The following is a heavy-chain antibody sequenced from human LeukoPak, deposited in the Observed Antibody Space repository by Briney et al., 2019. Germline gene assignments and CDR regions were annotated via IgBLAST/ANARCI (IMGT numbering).Heavy chain of an antibody. CDR2: IRYDGSNK. Sequence: PGGSLRLSCAASGFTFSSYGMHWVRQAPGKGLEWVAFIRYDGSNKYYADSVKGRFTISRDNAKNSLYLQMNSLRVEDTAVYYCARRGDYVDSWGQGTLVTVSS. CDR1: GFTFSSYG. CDR3: ARRGDYVDS. J-gene: IGHJ4*02. V-gene: IGHV3-30*02.